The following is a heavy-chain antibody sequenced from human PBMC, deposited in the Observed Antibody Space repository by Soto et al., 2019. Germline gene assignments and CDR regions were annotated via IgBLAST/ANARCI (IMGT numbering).Heavy chain of an antibody. Sequence: GGSPRLSCVASGFTFSSSWMSWVRQAPGKGPGWVANVKGDGSWRDYADTVRGRFSISRDNAENSLFLQMDSLRVEDTAVYYCERGAFWGQGTQVTVSS. V-gene: IGHV3-7*01. CDR3: ERGAF. J-gene: IGHJ4*02. D-gene: IGHD3-16*01. CDR1: GFTFSSSW. CDR2: VKGDGSWR.